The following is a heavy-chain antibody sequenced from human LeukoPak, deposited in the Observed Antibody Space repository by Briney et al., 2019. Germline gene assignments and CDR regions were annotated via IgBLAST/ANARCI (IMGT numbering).Heavy chain of an antibody. CDR3: AKEETKVGTPGVDY. V-gene: IGHV3-23*01. CDR1: GFTFSSYA. Sequence: GGSLRLSCAASGFTFSSYAMSWVRQAPGKGLEWVSAISGSGGITYYAAPVKGRFTVSRDNSKNTLHLQMNSLRADDTAVYYWAKEETKVGTPGVDYWRRGALVSVPS. CDR2: ISGSGGIT. D-gene: IGHD4-23*01. J-gene: IGHJ4*02.